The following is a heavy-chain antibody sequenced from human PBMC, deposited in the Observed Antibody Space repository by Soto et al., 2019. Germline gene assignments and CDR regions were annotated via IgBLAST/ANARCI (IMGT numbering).Heavy chain of an antibody. CDR3: ARGRLYYYDSSGYYQYYFDY. CDR2: IYYSGST. V-gene: IGHV4-59*01. J-gene: IGHJ4*02. Sequence: SETLSLTCAVYGGSFSGYYWSWIRQPPGKGLEWIGYIYYSGSTNYNPSLKSRVTISVDTSKNQFSLKLSSVTAADTAVYYCARGRLYYYDSSGYYQYYFDYWGQGTLVTVSS. CDR1: GGSFSGYY. D-gene: IGHD3-22*01.